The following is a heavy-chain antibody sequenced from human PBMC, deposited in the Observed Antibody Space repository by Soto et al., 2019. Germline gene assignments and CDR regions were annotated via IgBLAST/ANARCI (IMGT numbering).Heavy chain of an antibody. J-gene: IGHJ4*02. CDR1: GGIFSTYA. V-gene: IGHV1-69*01. D-gene: IGHD3-10*01. CDR2: IIPLFGTP. Sequence: QVQLVQSGAEVKKPGSSVKVSCKASGGIFSTYAISWLRQAPGLGLEWMGGIIPLFGTPNYAQRFQGRVTITADESTSTAYMELSRLRSEDTAVYYCARDRDDYGSGNYYNRSDFWGQGTLVTVSS. CDR3: ARDRDDYGSGNYYNRSDF.